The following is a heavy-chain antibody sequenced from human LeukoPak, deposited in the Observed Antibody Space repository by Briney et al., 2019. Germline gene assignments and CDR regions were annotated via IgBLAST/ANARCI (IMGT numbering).Heavy chain of an antibody. Sequence: SETLSLTCTVSGGSISSSSYYWGWIRQPPGKGLEWIGSIYYSGSTYYNPSLKSRVTISVDTSKNQFSLKLSSVTAADTAVYYCASDIPVGPTLYYFDYWGQGTLVTVSS. CDR3: ASDIPVGPTLYYFDY. CDR2: IYYSGST. D-gene: IGHD3-16*01. J-gene: IGHJ4*02. V-gene: IGHV4-39*01. CDR1: GGSISSSSYY.